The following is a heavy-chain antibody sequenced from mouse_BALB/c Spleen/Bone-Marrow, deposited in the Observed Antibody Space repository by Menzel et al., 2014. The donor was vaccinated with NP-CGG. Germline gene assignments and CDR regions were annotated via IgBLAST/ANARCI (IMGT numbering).Heavy chain of an antibody. D-gene: IGHD2-5*01. Sequence: DVMLVESGGDLVKPGGSLKLSCAASGFTFSSYGMSWVRQTPDKRLEWVATISSGGSYTYYPDSVKGRFTISRDNAKNTLYLQMSSLKSEDTAKYYCTRRPLESNSYFDYWGQGTPLTVSS. CDR1: GFTFSSYG. CDR2: ISSGGSYT. CDR3: TRRPLESNSYFDY. V-gene: IGHV5-6*02. J-gene: IGHJ2*01.